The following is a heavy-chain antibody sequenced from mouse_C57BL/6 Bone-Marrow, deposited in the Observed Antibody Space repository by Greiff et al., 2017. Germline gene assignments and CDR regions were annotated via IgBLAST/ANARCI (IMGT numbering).Heavy chain of an antibody. Sequence: VQLQQSGAELVRPGASVKLSCTASGFNIKDYYMHWVKQRPEQGLEWIGRINPEDGDTEYAPKFQGKATMTADTSSNTAYLQLSSLTSEDTAVYYCTTKNPGWSYAMDYWGRGTSVTVSS. J-gene: IGHJ4*01. CDR2: INPEDGDT. CDR1: GFNIKDYY. CDR3: TTKNPGWSYAMDY. V-gene: IGHV14-1*01. D-gene: IGHD3-1*01.